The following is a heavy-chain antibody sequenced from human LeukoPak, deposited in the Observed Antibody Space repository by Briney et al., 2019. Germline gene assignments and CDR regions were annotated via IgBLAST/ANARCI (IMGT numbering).Heavy chain of an antibody. CDR1: GFTVSSNY. J-gene: IGHJ6*03. CDR3: ARGPPRELKYAPYYYYYMDV. CDR2: IYSGGST. V-gene: IGHV3-66*01. D-gene: IGHD1-26*01. Sequence: GGSLRLSCAASGFTVSSNYMSWVRQAPGKGLEWVSVIYSGGSTYYADSVKGRFTISRDNSKNTLYLQMNSLRAEDTAVYYCARGPPRELKYAPYYYYYMDVWGKGTTVTISS.